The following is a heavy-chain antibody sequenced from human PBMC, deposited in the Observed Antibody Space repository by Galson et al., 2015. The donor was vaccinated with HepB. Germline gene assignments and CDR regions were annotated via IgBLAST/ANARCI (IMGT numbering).Heavy chain of an antibody. CDR3: ASEGYYDSSGYYSPVDY. J-gene: IGHJ4*02. CDR2: IIPIFGTA. V-gene: IGHV1-69*13. CDR1: GGTFSSYA. D-gene: IGHD3-22*01. Sequence: SVKVSCKASGGTFSSYAISWVRQAPGQGLEWMGGIIPIFGTANYAQKFQGRVTITADESTSTAYMELSSLRSEDTAVYYCASEGYYDSSGYYSPVDYWGQGTLVTVSS.